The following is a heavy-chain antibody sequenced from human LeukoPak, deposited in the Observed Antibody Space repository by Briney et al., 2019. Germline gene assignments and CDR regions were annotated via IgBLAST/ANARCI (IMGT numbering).Heavy chain of an antibody. V-gene: IGHV3-30*18. CDR1: GFTFSSYG. D-gene: IGHD5-18*01. Sequence: GGSLRLSCAASGFTFSSYGMHSVRQAPGKGLGWVAVISYDGSNKNYADSVKGRFTISRGNSKNTLYLQMNSLRAEDTAVYYCAKDYASYAAMVGYYFDYWGQGTLVTVSS. J-gene: IGHJ4*02. CDR3: AKDYASYAAMVGYYFDY. CDR2: ISYDGSNK.